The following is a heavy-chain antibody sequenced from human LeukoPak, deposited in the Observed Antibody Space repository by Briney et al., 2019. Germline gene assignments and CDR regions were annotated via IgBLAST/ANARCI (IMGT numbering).Heavy chain of an antibody. CDR1: GFTVSSNY. Sequence: PGGSLRLSCAASGFTVSSNYMSWVRQAPGKGLAWVSVIYSGGSTYYADSVKGRFTISRDNSKNTLFLQMNSLRAEDTAVFYCVNGESFYGDYGFDYWGQGTLVTVSS. J-gene: IGHJ4*02. CDR2: IYSGGST. V-gene: IGHV3-66*01. D-gene: IGHD4-17*01. CDR3: VNGESFYGDYGFDY.